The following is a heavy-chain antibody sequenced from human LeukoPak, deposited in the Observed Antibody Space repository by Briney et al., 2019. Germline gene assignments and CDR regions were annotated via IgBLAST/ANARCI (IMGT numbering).Heavy chain of an antibody. CDR3: AREGYCSGGSCYLSALDI. Sequence: SGGSLRLSCAASGFTFSSYSMNWVRQAPGKGLEWVSYISSSSSTIYYADSVKGRLTISRDNAKNSLYLQMNSLRDEDTAVYYCAREGYCSGGSCYLSALDIWGQGTMVTVSS. CDR1: GFTFSSYS. J-gene: IGHJ3*02. V-gene: IGHV3-48*02. D-gene: IGHD2-15*01. CDR2: ISSSSSTI.